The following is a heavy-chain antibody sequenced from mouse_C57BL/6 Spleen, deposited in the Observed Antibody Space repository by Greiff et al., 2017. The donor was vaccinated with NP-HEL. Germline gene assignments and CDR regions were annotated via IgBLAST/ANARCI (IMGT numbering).Heavy chain of an antibody. D-gene: IGHD2-1*01. V-gene: IGHV5-4*03. CDR1: GFTFSSYA. J-gene: IGHJ1*03. CDR3: ARGGNYNWYFDV. CDR2: ISDGGSYT. Sequence: EVKVEESGGGLVKPGGSLKLSCAASGFTFSSYAMSWVRQTPEKRLEWVATISDGGSYTYYPDNVKGRFTISRDNAKNNLYLQMSHLKSEDTAMYYCARGGNYNWYFDVWGTGTTVTVSS.